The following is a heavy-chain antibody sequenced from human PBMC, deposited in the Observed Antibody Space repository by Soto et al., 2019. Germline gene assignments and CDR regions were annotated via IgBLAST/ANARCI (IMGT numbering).Heavy chain of an antibody. CDR2: ISYDGSNK. CDR3: AKDADSGWPYYYYYGMDV. Sequence: GSLRLSCAASGFTFSSYGMHWVRQAPGKGLEWVAVISYDGSNKYYADSVKGRFTISRDNSKNTLYLQMNSLRAEDTAVYYCAKDADSGWPYYYYYGMDVWGQGTTVTVSS. CDR1: GFTFSSYG. D-gene: IGHD6-19*01. J-gene: IGHJ6*02. V-gene: IGHV3-30*18.